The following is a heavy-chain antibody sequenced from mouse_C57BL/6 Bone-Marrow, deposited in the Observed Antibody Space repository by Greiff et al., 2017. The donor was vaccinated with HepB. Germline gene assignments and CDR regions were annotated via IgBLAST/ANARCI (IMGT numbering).Heavy chain of an antibody. J-gene: IGHJ2*01. D-gene: IGHD2-4*01. CDR2: IYPRDGST. V-gene: IGHV1-85*01. CDR3: ARSGGYDYDGGYYFDY. CDR1: GYTFTSYD. Sequence: VKLKQSGPELVKPGASVKLSCKASGYTFTSYDINWVKQRPGQGLEWIGWIYPRDGSTKYNEKFKGKATLTVDTSSSTAYMELHSLTSEVSAVYVCARSGGYDYDGGYYFDYGGQGTTLTVSS.